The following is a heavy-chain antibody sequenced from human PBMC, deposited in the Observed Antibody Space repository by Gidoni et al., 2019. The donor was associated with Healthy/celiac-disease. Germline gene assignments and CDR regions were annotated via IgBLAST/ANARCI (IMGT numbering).Heavy chain of an antibody. CDR1: GYTFTGYY. V-gene: IGHV1-2*04. J-gene: IGHJ2*01. CDR2: INPNSGGT. Sequence: QVQLVQSGAEVKKPGASVKVSCKASGYTFTGYYMHWVRQAPGQGLEWMGWINPNSGGTNYAQKFQGWVTMTRDTSISTAYMELSRLRSDDTAVYYCARAPGYCSSTSCYDVGFDLWGRGTLVTVSS. CDR3: ARAPGYCSSTSCYDVGFDL. D-gene: IGHD2-2*01.